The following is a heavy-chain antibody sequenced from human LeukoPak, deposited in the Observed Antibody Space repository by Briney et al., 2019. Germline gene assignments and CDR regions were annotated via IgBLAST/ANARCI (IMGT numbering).Heavy chain of an antibody. CDR3: ARDLREYYGSGSYFRPSTSPPGFDY. CDR2: ISSSSSTI. J-gene: IGHJ4*02. CDR1: GFTFSSYS. D-gene: IGHD3-10*01. V-gene: IGHV3-48*04. Sequence: GGSLRLSCAASGFTFSSYSMNWVRQAPGKGLEWVSYISSSSSTIYYADSVKGRFTISRDNAKNSLYLQMNSLRAEDTAVYYCARDLREYYGSGSYFRPSTSPPGFDYWGQGTLVTVSS.